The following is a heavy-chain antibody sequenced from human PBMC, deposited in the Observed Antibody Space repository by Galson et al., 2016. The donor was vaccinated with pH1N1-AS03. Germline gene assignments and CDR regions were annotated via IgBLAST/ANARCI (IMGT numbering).Heavy chain of an antibody. J-gene: IGHJ4*02. CDR2: IDTNGGSI. CDR1: GFAFSTWW. D-gene: IGHD6-13*01. V-gene: IGHV3-74*01. CDR3: GRHMGGSWYGSPDY. Sequence: SLRPSCAASGFAFSTWWMLWVRQAPGKGLEWVSRIDTNGGSIVYADSVKGRFTISRDNAKNTLYLQMSGLTAEDTAIYYCGRHMGGSWYGSPDYWGQGALVTVSS.